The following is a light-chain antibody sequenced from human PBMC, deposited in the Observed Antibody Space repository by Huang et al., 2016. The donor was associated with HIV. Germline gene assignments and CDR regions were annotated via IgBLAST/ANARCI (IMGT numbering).Light chain of an antibody. J-gene: IGKJ1*01. V-gene: IGKV2-28*01. CDR2: LGS. CDR3: MQVLQTPRT. CDR1: QSLLHSNGYNY. Sequence: DIVMTQSPLSLPVTPGEPASISCRSSQSLLHSNGYNYLAWYLQKPGQSPKLLIYLGSNRASGVPDRFSGEASGTDFTLRIARVEAEDVGVYYCMQVLQTPRTFGQGTKVEIK.